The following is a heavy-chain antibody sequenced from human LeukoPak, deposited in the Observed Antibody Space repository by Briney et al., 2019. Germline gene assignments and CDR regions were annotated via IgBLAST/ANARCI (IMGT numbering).Heavy chain of an antibody. CDR1: GFRISGYW. CDR3: ATGASAIYSSGVVFDY. J-gene: IGHJ4*02. CDR2: INSDGGST. Sequence: GGSLRFSYAASGFRISGYWMHWVRQAPGKGLVWVSRINSDGGSTNYADSMKGRFTISRDNAKNTVYLQLNSLRAEDTAFYYCATGASAIYSSGVVFDYWGQGTPVTVSS. V-gene: IGHV3-74*01. D-gene: IGHD6-19*01.